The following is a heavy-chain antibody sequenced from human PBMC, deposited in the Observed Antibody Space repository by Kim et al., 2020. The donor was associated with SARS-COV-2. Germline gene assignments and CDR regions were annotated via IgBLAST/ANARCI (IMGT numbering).Heavy chain of an antibody. CDR3: ARDRGYNSYFDY. D-gene: IGHD5-12*01. V-gene: IGHV1-3*01. Sequence: KYSQKFQGRGTITRDTSASTAYMELSSLRSEDTAVYYCARDRGYNSYFDYWGQGTLVTVSS. J-gene: IGHJ4*02.